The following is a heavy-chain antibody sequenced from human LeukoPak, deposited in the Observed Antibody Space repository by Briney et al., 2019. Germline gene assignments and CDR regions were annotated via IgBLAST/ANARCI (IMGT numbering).Heavy chain of an antibody. J-gene: IGHJ1*01. Sequence: GWSLRLSCAASGFTFTNYVMSWVRQAPGKGLEWVSSISGGGGTTYYADSVKGRFAISRDNSKNTLYLQMNSLRAEDTAFYYCASAREYCDSAECYEYFQHWGQGTLVTVSS. D-gene: IGHD2/OR15-2a*01. CDR3: ASAREYCDSAECYEYFQH. CDR1: GFTFTNYV. V-gene: IGHV3-23*01. CDR2: ISGGGGTT.